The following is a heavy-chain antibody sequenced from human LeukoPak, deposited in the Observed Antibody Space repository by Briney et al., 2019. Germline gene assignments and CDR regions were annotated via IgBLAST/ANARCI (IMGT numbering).Heavy chain of an antibody. D-gene: IGHD2-15*01. V-gene: IGHV1-8*01. CDR2: MNPNSGNT. CDR3: ARVLRYCSGGSCYSLGY. J-gene: IGHJ4*02. Sequence: ASVKVSCKTSGYIFAESDVNWVRQGIGQGLEWMGWMNPNSGNTGSAQKFQGRVTMTRDTSIRTAYMELSSLRSEDTAVYYCARVLRYCSGGSCYSLGYWGQGTLVTVSS. CDR1: GYIFAESD.